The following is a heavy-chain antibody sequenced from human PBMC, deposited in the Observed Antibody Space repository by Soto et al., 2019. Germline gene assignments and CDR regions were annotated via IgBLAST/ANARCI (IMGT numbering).Heavy chain of an antibody. J-gene: IGHJ4*02. Sequence: QVQLVQSGAEVTKAGSSVKVSCKTSGGTFSNDIITWVRQAPGQGLGWMGRIIPLLDIANYAQKFQGRVTITADKSTSTAYMELNSLRSEDTAVYYCARDSPIGSTFSGYEAIDYWGQGTLVTVSS. CDR2: IIPLLDIA. D-gene: IGHD5-12*01. CDR3: ARDSPIGSTFSGYEAIDY. V-gene: IGHV1-69*08. CDR1: GGTFSNDI.